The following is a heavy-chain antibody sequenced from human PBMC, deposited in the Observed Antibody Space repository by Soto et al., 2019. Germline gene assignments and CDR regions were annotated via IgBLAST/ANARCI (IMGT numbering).Heavy chain of an antibody. Sequence: QEQLVQSRAEVKKPGASVKVSCKTSGYTFTDYDINWVRQATGQGLEWIGWMNPNSGETGYAQKFQGRVTMTWSASLSTAYLELSSLRSEDTAVYYCARVAVAARPRWYNWFDPWGQGTLVTVSS. CDR3: ARVAVAARPRWYNWFDP. J-gene: IGHJ5*02. CDR1: GYTFTDYD. D-gene: IGHD2-15*01. CDR2: MNPNSGET. V-gene: IGHV1-8*01.